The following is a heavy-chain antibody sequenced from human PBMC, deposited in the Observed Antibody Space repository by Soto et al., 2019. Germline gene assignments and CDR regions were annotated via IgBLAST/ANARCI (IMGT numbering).Heavy chain of an antibody. Sequence: SETLSLTCTVSGGSISSGGYYWSWIRQHPGKGLEWIGYIYYSGSTYYNPSLKSRVTISVDTSKNQFSLKLSSVTAADTAVYYCAREMGIAVAGTVWFDPWGQGTLVTVSS. V-gene: IGHV4-31*03. D-gene: IGHD6-19*01. CDR2: IYYSGST. J-gene: IGHJ5*02. CDR1: GGSISSGGYY. CDR3: AREMGIAVAGTVWFDP.